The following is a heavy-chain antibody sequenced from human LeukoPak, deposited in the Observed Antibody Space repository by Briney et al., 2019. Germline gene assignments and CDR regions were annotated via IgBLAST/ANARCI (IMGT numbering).Heavy chain of an antibody. CDR2: INSDGNIT. D-gene: IGHD5-18*01. J-gene: IGHJ4*02. V-gene: IGHV3-74*01. CDR1: GFXFSSYW. CDR3: ARGTGYGFFDS. Sequence: GGSLRLSCAASGFXFSSYWMRWVRQAPGKGLVWVSRINSDGNITNYADSVKGRFTISRGNAKNTLYLQMNSLRAEDTAVYYCARGTGYGFFDSWGQGTLVTVSS.